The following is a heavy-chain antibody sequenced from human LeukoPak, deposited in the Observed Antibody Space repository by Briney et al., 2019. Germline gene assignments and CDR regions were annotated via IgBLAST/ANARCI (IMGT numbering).Heavy chain of an antibody. CDR2: IYHSVDT. CDR1: GGSISSYY. J-gene: IGHJ4*02. Sequence: SETLSLTCTVSGGSISSYYWSWIRQPPGKGLEWIGHIYHSVDTKYNASLKSRVTISVDTSKSQFSLKLSSVTAADTAVYYCARGGPNSSGWRIDYWGQGTLVTVSS. D-gene: IGHD6-19*01. V-gene: IGHV4-59*01. CDR3: ARGGPNSSGWRIDY.